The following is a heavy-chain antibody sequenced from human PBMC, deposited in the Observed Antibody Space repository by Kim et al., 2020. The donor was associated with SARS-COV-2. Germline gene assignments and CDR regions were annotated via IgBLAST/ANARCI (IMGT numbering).Heavy chain of an antibody. CDR2: FDPEDGET. Sequence: ASVKVSCKVSGYTLTELSMHWVRQAPGKGLEWMGGFDPEDGETIYAQKFQGRVTMTEDTSTDTAYMELSSLRSEDTAVYYCATGSIAVAGKVNWFDPWGQGTLVTVSS. CDR3: ATGSIAVAGKVNWFDP. J-gene: IGHJ5*02. CDR1: GYTLTELS. D-gene: IGHD6-19*01. V-gene: IGHV1-24*01.